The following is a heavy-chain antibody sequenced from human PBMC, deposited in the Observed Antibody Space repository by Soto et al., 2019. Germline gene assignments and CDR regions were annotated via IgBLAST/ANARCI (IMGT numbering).Heavy chain of an antibody. D-gene: IGHD4-17*01. J-gene: IGHJ4*02. CDR3: SGGAGYDDYAF. V-gene: IGHV1-2*02. CDR1: GYTFTGYY. CDR2: INPNSGGT. Sequence: QVQLVQSGAEVKKPGASVKVSCKASGYTFTGYYMHWVRQAPGQGLEWMGWINPNSGGTHYARNFKGRVSMTRDTTISTSSMELSSLIYDDTAVYYCSGGAGYDDYAFWGQGPLVTVSS.